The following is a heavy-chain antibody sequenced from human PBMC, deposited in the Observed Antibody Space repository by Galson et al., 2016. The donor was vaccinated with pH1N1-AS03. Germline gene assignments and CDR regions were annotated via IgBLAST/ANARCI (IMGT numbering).Heavy chain of an antibody. CDR1: GYTLTELS. D-gene: IGHD6-19*01. J-gene: IGHJ6*02. Sequence: SVKVSCKVSGYTLTELSMHWVRQGPGKGLEWMGGFDPEDGEAIYAQKFQGRVTLTVDTSTDTAYMEVSRLKSEETAVYYGATGLSVAGTPYEYYGVDVWGQGTTVIVSS. CDR3: ATGLSVAGTPYEYYGVDV. CDR2: FDPEDGEA. V-gene: IGHV1-24*01.